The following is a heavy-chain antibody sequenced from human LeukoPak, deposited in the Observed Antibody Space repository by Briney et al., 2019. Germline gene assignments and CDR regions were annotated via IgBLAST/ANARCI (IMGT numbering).Heavy chain of an antibody. Sequence: GGSLRLSCAASGFTFSRYSMNWVRQASGKGLEWVGRIRSKANSYATAYAASVKGRFTISRDDSKNTAYLQMNSLKTEDTAVYYCTRPSMTADIWGQGTMVTVSS. CDR3: TRPSMTADI. CDR2: IRSKANSYAT. V-gene: IGHV3-73*01. CDR1: GFTFSRYS. D-gene: IGHD2-21*02. J-gene: IGHJ3*02.